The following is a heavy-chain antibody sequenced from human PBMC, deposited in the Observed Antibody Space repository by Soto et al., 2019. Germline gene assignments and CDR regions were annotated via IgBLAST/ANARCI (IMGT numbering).Heavy chain of an antibody. V-gene: IGHV4-34*01. CDR1: GGSFSGYY. Sequence: QVQLQQWGAGLLKPSETLSLTCAVYGGSFSGYYWSWIRQPPGKGLEWIGEINHSGSTNYNPSLKSRVTISVDTSKNQFSLKLNSVTAADTAVYHCARALVYTYGHLPIDYWGQGTLVTVSS. CDR2: INHSGST. CDR3: ARALVYTYGHLPIDY. D-gene: IGHD5-18*01. J-gene: IGHJ4*02.